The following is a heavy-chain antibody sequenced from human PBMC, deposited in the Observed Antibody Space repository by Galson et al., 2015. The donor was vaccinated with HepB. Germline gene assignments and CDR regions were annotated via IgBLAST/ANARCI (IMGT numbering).Heavy chain of an antibody. V-gene: IGHV1-18*04. CDR2: ISPNGGKT. J-gene: IGHJ4*02. Sequence: SVKVSCKASGYTFTSNGLSWVRQAPGKGLEWMGWISPNGGKTDYAHKFQGRVTLTTDTSTTTAYLELRSLRSDDTAAYYCARDRDYRFDYWGQGTRVTVSS. D-gene: IGHD4/OR15-4a*01. CDR3: ARDRDYRFDY. CDR1: GYTFTSNG.